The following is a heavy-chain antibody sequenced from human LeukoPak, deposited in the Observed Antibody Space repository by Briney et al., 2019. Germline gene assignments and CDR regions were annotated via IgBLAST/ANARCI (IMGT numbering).Heavy chain of an antibody. Sequence: ASVKVTCKASGYTFTSYDINWVRQATGQGLEWMGWMNPNSGNTGYAQKFQGRVTITRNTSISTAYMELSSLRSEDTAVYYCARGTGYDFWSGTNNWFDPWGQGTLVTVSS. V-gene: IGHV1-8*03. CDR2: MNPNSGNT. D-gene: IGHD3-3*01. CDR3: ARGTGYDFWSGTNNWFDP. J-gene: IGHJ5*02. CDR1: GYTFTSYD.